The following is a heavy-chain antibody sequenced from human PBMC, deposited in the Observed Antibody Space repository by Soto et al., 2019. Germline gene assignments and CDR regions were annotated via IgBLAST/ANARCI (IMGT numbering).Heavy chain of an antibody. CDR1: GGSISSSSYY. D-gene: IGHD4-17*01. CDR2: IYYSGST. Sequence: PSETLSLTCTVSGGSISSSSYYWGWIRQPPGKGLEWIGSIYYSGSTYYNPSLKSRVTISADTSKNEFSLKLSSVTTADTALYYCARTTAVPNTLRSRYFFDYWGQGTLVTVSS. V-gene: IGHV4-39*07. CDR3: ARTTAVPNTLRSRYFFDY. J-gene: IGHJ4*02.